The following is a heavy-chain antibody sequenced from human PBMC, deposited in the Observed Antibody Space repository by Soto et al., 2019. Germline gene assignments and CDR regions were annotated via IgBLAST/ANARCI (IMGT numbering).Heavy chain of an antibody. V-gene: IGHV4-34*01. J-gene: IGHJ4*02. Sequence: SETLSLTCAVHGGSFSDYYWSWTRQPPGKGLEWIGEINDSGRTNYNPSLKSRVTISVDTSKSQFSLKLTSMTAADTAVYYCARTGHLFDYWGQGISVTVSS. CDR1: GGSFSDYY. CDR2: INDSGRT. CDR3: ARTGHLFDY.